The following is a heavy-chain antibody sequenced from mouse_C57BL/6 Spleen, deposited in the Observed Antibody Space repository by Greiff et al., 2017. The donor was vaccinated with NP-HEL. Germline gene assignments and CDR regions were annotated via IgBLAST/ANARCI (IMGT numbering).Heavy chain of an antibody. D-gene: IGHD1-1*01. CDR2: IYPGDGDT. CDR1: GYAFSSYW. V-gene: IGHV1-80*01. J-gene: IGHJ4*01. Sequence: VQLQESGAELVKPGASVKISCKASGYAFSSYWMNWVKQRPGKGLEWIGQIYPGDGDTNYNGKFKGKATLTADKSSSTAYMQLSSLTSEDSAVYFCARSITTVVATPYAMDYWGQGTSVTVSS. CDR3: ARSITTVVATPYAMDY.